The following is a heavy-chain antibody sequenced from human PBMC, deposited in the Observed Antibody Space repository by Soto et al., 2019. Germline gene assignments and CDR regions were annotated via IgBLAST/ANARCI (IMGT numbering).Heavy chain of an antibody. CDR1: GYSFTSYW. V-gene: IGHV5-51*04. CDR2: IYPGDSDT. D-gene: IGHD2-15*01. Sequence: GESLKISCKGSGYSFTSYWIGWVRQMPGKGLEWMGIIYPGDSDTRYSPSFQGQVTISADKPISTAYLQWSSLKASDTAMYYCARGPAQLGYCSGGSCYFEYWGQGTLVTVSS. J-gene: IGHJ4*02. CDR3: ARGPAQLGYCSGGSCYFEY.